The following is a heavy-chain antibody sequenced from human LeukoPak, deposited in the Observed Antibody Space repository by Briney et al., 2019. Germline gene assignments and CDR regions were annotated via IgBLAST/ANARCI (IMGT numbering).Heavy chain of an antibody. J-gene: IGHJ6*03. CDR1: GYTFTSYG. D-gene: IGHD3-3*01. V-gene: IGHV1-18*01. Sequence: EXSVKVXXKASGYTFTSYGISWVRQAPGQGLEWMGWISAYNGNTNYAQKLQGRVTMTTDTSTSTAYMELRSLRSEDTAVYYCEXXXXTXXXXFXXVXKSYYYXMDVWGKGXTVTVSS. CDR2: ISAYNGNT. CDR3: EXXXXTXXXXFXXVXKSYYYXMDV.